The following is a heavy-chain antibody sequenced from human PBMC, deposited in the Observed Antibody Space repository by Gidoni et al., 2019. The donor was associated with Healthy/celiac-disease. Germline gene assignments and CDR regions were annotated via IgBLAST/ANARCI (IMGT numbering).Heavy chain of an antibody. CDR2: IIPIFGTA. V-gene: IGHV1-69*01. D-gene: IGHD6-19*01. CDR3: ARDGTIAVAGTWFDY. J-gene: IGHJ4*02. Sequence: QVQLVQSGAEVTKPGSSVKVSCKASGGTFSSYAISWVRQAPGQGLEWMGGIIPIFGTANYAQKLQGRVTITADESTSTAYMELSSLRSEDTAVYYCARDGTIAVAGTWFDYWGQGTLVTVSS. CDR1: GGTFSSYA.